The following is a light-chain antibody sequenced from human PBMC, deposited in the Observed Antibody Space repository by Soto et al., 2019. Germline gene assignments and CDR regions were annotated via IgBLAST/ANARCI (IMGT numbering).Light chain of an antibody. Sequence: ERVMTQSPATLSVSPGERATLSCRASQSVSSNLAWYQQKPGQAPRLLIYGASTRATGIPARFSGGGSGTEFTLTISSLQSEDFAVYYCKQYNNWPPITFGQGTRLAIK. J-gene: IGKJ5*01. V-gene: IGKV3-15*01. CDR3: KQYNNWPPIT. CDR1: QSVSSN. CDR2: GAS.